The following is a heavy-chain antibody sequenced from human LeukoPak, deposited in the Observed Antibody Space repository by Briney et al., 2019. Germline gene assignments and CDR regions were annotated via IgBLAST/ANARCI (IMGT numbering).Heavy chain of an antibody. D-gene: IGHD6-19*01. CDR3: ARIRGGGWYFGY. CDR1: GYTFTGYY. V-gene: IGHV1-2*02. J-gene: IGHJ4*02. CDR2: INPNSGGT. Sequence: ASVKVSCKASGYTFTGYYIHWVRQAPGQGLEWMGWINPNSGGTIYAQKFQGRVTMTRDTSISTAYMELSRLRSDDTAVYYCARIRGGGWYFGYWGQGTLVTVSS.